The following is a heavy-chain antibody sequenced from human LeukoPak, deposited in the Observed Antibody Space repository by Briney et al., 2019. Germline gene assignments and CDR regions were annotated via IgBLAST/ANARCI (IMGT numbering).Heavy chain of an antibody. Sequence: SETLSLTCTVSGGSISSYYWSWIRQPPGKGLEWIGYIYYSGSTNYNPSLKSRVTISVDTSKNQFSPKLSSVTAADTAVYYCARRGYSYGLYFDYWGQGTLVTVSS. J-gene: IGHJ4*02. D-gene: IGHD5-18*01. CDR2: IYYSGST. V-gene: IGHV4-59*08. CDR3: ARRGYSYGLYFDY. CDR1: GGSISSYY.